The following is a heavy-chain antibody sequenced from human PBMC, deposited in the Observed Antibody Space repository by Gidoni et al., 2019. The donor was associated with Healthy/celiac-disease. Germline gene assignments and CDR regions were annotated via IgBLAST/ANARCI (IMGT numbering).Heavy chain of an antibody. Sequence: QVQLQQWGAGLLKPSETLSLTCAGDGGSSSGYYWSWIRQPPGKGLEWIGEINHSGNTNYNPSLKSRVTISVDTSKNQFSLKLSSVTAADTAVYYCARGFRYGSRFDPWGQGTLVTVSS. J-gene: IGHJ5*01. CDR3: ARGFRYGSRFDP. CDR2: INHSGNT. D-gene: IGHD3-22*01. V-gene: IGHV4-34*01. CDR1: GGSSSGYY.